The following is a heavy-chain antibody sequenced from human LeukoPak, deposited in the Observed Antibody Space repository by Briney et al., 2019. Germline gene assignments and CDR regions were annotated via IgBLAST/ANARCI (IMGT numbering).Heavy chain of an antibody. Sequence: SETLSLTCADYGGSFSGYYWSWIRQPPGKGLEWIGEINHSGSTNYNPSLKSRVTISVDTSKNQFSLKLSSVTAADTAVYYCARGPGRITIFGVVISWYYYGMDVWGQGTTVTVSS. CDR3: ARGPGRITIFGVVISWYYYGMDV. CDR1: GGSFSGYY. D-gene: IGHD3-3*01. CDR2: INHSGST. V-gene: IGHV4-34*01. J-gene: IGHJ6*02.